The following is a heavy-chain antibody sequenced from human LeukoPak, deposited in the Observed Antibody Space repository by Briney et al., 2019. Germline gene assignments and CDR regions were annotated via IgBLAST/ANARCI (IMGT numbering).Heavy chain of an antibody. CDR2: ISYDGSNK. D-gene: IGHD3-22*01. CDR1: GFTFSSYA. V-gene: IGHV3-30-3*01. CDR3: AKDTWESSGYYYSY. J-gene: IGHJ4*02. Sequence: PGGSLRLSCAASGFTFSSYAMHWVRQAPGKGLEWVAVISYDGSNKYYADSVKGRFTTSRDNSKSTLYLQMNSLRAEDTAVYYCAKDTWESSGYYYSYWGQGTLVTVSS.